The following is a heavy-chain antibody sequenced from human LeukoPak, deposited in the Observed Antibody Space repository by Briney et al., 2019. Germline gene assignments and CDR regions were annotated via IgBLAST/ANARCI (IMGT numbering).Heavy chain of an antibody. Sequence: PGGSLRLSCAASGFTFDDYVMSWVRQAPGKGLEWVAVISYDGSNKYYADSVKGRFTISRDNSKNTLYLQMNSLRAEDTAVYYCARAIIGYSYAPDYWGQGTLVTVSS. CDR2: ISYDGSNK. J-gene: IGHJ4*02. CDR1: GFTFDDYV. V-gene: IGHV3-30-3*01. D-gene: IGHD5-18*01. CDR3: ARAIIGYSYAPDY.